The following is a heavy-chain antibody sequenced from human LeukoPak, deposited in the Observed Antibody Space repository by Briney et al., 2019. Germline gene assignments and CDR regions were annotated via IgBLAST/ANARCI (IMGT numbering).Heavy chain of an antibody. CDR3: ARGGLRTYLDY. D-gene: IGHD2-21*01. V-gene: IGHV1-18*01. CDR2: ISGYNGNT. Sequence: ASVKVCCKASGYSFTRYGLTWVRQVPGQGLEWMGWISGYNGNTNYAHKFQGRVSMTTDTPASTVYMELRSLTSDDTAVYYCARGGLRTYLDYWGQGTLVTVSS. J-gene: IGHJ4*02. CDR1: GYSFTRYG.